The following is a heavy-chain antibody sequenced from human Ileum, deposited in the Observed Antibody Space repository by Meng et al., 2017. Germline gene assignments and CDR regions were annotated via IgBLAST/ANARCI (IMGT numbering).Heavy chain of an antibody. D-gene: IGHD2-15*01. CDR2: MYYSGST. J-gene: IGHJ4*02. CDR3: ARGGTVYNFDY. CDR1: GGSISRSNYY. V-gene: IGHV4-39*07. Sequence: QLQLQESGPGLVKPSETLSLTCPVLGGSISRSNYYWGWIRQPPGKGLEWIGSMYYSGSTYYNPSLKSRVIISEDMSKNQFSLKLSSVTAADTAVYYCARGGTVYNFDYWGQGTLVTVSS.